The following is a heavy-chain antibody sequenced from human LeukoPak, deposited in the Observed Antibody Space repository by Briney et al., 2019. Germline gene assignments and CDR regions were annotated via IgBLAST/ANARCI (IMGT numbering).Heavy chain of an antibody. CDR3: AKYRGFGDSYDS. D-gene: IGHD3-10*01. Sequence: EGSLRLSCAASGFTFSSYWMSWVRQAPGKGLEWVANIKQDGSEKYYVDSVKGRFTISRGTSKNTLYLQMNSLRAEDAAVYYCAKYRGFGDSYDSWGQGTLVTVSS. J-gene: IGHJ4*02. CDR1: GFTFSSYW. V-gene: IGHV3-7*03. CDR2: IKQDGSEK.